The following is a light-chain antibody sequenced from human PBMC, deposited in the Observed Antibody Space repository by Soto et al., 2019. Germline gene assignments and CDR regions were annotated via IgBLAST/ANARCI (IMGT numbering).Light chain of an antibody. J-gene: IGKJ4*01. CDR1: QSVSSY. CDR2: DAS. CDR3: QPRSNWPLLT. V-gene: IGKV3-11*01. Sequence: EIVLTQSPATLSLSPGERATLSCRASQSVSSYLAWYQQKPGQAPRLLIYDASNRATGIPARFSGSGSGTDLTHTISSLEPEDFAVYYCQPRSNWPLLTFGGGTKVEIK.